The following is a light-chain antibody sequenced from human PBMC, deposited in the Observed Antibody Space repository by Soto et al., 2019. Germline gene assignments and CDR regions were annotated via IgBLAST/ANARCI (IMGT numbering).Light chain of an antibody. CDR3: KQYNSYSWT. V-gene: IGKV1-5*01. CDR1: QSIRSW. Sequence: DIQMTHSPSTLSASVGDRVTITCRASQSIRSWLAWYQQKPGKAPKLLIYDASSLESGVPSRFSGSGSGTEFTLTISSLHPDDFATYYCKQYNSYSWTFGKGTKV. J-gene: IGKJ1*01. CDR2: DAS.